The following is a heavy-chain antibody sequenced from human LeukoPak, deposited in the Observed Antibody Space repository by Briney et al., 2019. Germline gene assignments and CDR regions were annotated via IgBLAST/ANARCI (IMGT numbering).Heavy chain of an antibody. CDR3: ARHPYSSSWGYYYYGMDV. CDR1: GGSISSSGYY. J-gene: IGHJ6*02. CDR2: IYYSGIT. Sequence: SETLSLTCAVYGGSISSSGYYWGWIRQPPGKGLEWVGSIYYSGITNYNPSLMSRVTISVDTSKNQFSLKLSSVTAADTSVYYCARHPYSSSWGYYYYGMDVWGQGTTITVSS. D-gene: IGHD6-13*01. V-gene: IGHV4-39*01.